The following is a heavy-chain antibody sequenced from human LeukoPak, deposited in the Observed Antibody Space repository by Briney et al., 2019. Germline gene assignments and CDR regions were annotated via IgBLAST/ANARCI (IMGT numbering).Heavy chain of an antibody. CDR1: GYTFITYG. Sequence: GASVNVSCKASGYTFITYGITWVRQAPGQGLEWMGWITPYNGDRNYAQNLQDRVTMTTDTSTSTAYMELRSLRSDDTAVYFCARVAGVSYNYFDSWGQGTLVTVSS. V-gene: IGHV1-18*01. J-gene: IGHJ4*02. CDR2: ITPYNGDR. CDR3: ARVAGVSYNYFDS. D-gene: IGHD1-26*01.